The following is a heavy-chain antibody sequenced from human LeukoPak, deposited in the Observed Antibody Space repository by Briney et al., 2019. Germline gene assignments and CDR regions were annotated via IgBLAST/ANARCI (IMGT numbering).Heavy chain of an antibody. V-gene: IGHV1-8*01. D-gene: IGHD3-22*01. CDR2: MNPNSGNT. CDR3: ATEDYYDSGSYDH. Sequence: ASVKVSCKASGYTFTNHAMNWVRQAPGQGLEWMGWMNPNSGNTGYAQKFQGRVTITRNTSISTAYMELSSLRSEDTAVYYCATEDYYDSGSYDHWGQGTLVTVSS. J-gene: IGHJ5*02. CDR1: GYTFTNHA.